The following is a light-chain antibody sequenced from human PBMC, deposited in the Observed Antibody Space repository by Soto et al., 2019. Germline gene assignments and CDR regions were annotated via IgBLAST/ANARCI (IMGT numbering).Light chain of an antibody. Sequence: IRLTQSPTSLIASVGDRVTITCQASQYVGNYLNWYQQKPGEPPRLLFSGASNFEPGVPARFSGSGSGADFTFIISDLQPEDVASYFCQQYDNIILSFVGGTKVEI. CDR1: QYVGNY. J-gene: IGKJ4*01. CDR2: GAS. V-gene: IGKV1-33*01. CDR3: QQYDNIILS.